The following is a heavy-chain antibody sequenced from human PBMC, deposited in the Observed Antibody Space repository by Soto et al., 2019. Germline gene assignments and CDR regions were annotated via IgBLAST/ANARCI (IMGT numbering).Heavy chain of an antibody. D-gene: IGHD3-22*01. Sequence: GGSLRLSCAASGFTFSSYAMSCVRQAPGKGLEWVSAISGSGGSTYYADSVKGRFTISRDNSKNTLYLQMNSLRAEDTAVYYCAKVRDYYDSSGYYLNYWGQGTLVTVSS. V-gene: IGHV3-23*01. CDR2: ISGSGGST. J-gene: IGHJ4*02. CDR1: GFTFSSYA. CDR3: AKVRDYYDSSGYYLNY.